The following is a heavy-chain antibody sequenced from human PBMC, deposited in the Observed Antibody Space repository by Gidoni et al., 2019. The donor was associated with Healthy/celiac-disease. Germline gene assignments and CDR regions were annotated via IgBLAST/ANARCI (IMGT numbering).Heavy chain of an antibody. D-gene: IGHD3-22*01. CDR3: ARDLRTYYYDSSGSDY. V-gene: IGHV3-11*01. J-gene: IGHJ4*02. Sequence: QVQLVESGGGLVKPGGSLRLSCAASGFTFSEYYMSWIRQAPGKGLEWFSYISSSGSTIYYADSVKGRFTISRDNAKNSLYLQMNSLRAEDTAVYYCARDLRTYYYDSSGSDYWGQGTLVTVSS. CDR2: ISSSGSTI. CDR1: GFTFSEYY.